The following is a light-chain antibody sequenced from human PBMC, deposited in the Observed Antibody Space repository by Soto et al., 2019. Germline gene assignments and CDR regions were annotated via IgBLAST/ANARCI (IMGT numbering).Light chain of an antibody. CDR1: QGIGVS. CDR2: GAS. V-gene: IGKV3D-11*01. Sequence: DIVLTQSPDTLSVSQGERATLSCRAGQGIGVSLAWYQHKPGQAPRLVIYGASNRAAGIPARFSGSGSGTDFTLIITSLEPEDIAIYFCHQRGSWSYTFGQGTNLEIK. J-gene: IGKJ2*01. CDR3: HQRGSWSYT.